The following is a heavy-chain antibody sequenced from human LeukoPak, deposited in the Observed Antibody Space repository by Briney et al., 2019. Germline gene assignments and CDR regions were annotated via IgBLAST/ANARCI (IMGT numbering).Heavy chain of an antibody. Sequence: GGSLRLSCAASGFTFSGSAMHWVRQASGKGLDWVGRIRNKANNYATTYDASVEGRFTISRDASKNAAYLHMNSLKTEDTAVYYCTAVRGHGTATDIWGQGTMVTVSS. CDR3: TAVRGHGTATDI. CDR2: IRNKANNYAT. J-gene: IGHJ3*02. V-gene: IGHV3-73*01. CDR1: GFTFSGSA. D-gene: IGHD2-21*02.